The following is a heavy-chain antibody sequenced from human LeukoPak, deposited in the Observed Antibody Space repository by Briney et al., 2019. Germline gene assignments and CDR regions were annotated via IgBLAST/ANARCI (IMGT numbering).Heavy chain of an antibody. CDR2: IYPGDSDT. CDR1: GYRFTSYW. Sequence: GESLKISCKGSGYRFTSYWIGWVRQMPGKGLGWMGIIYPGDSDTRYSPCFQGQVTISADKSISTAYLQWSSLKASDTAMYYCARRSDRGYSGPSAYWGQGTLVTVSS. CDR3: ARRSDRGYSGPSAY. V-gene: IGHV5-51*01. D-gene: IGHD5-12*01. J-gene: IGHJ4*02.